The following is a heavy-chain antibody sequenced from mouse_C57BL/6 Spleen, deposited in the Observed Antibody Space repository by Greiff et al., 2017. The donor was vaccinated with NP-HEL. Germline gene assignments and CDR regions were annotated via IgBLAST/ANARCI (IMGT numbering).Heavy chain of an antibody. J-gene: IGHJ3*01. CDR1: GYTFTSYW. D-gene: IGHD4-1*01. Sequence: QVQLQQPGAELVKPGASVKLSCKASGYTFTSYWMHWVKQRPGRGLEWMGRIDPNSGGTKYNEKFKSKATLTVDKPSSTAYMQLSSLTSEDSAVYYCARANWDMVWFAYWGQGTLVTVSA. CDR3: ARANWDMVWFAY. CDR2: IDPNSGGT. V-gene: IGHV1-72*01.